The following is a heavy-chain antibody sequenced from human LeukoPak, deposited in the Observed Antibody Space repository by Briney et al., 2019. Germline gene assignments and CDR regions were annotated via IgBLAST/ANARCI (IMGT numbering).Heavy chain of an antibody. D-gene: IGHD6-13*01. CDR3: AREPREYSSSWDSDVFDY. Sequence: PSQTLSLTRTVSVGSISSGDYYWSWIRQPPGKGLEGIGYIYYSGSTYYNPSLMSRVTISVDTSKNQFSLKLSTVTAADTAVYYCAREPREYSSSWDSDVFDYWGQGTLVTVSS. J-gene: IGHJ4*02. CDR1: VGSISSGDYY. CDR2: IYYSGST. V-gene: IGHV4-30-4*08.